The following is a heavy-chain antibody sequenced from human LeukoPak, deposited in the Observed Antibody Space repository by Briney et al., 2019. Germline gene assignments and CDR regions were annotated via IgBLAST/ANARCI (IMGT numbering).Heavy chain of an antibody. CDR1: GFTFSSYG. D-gene: IGHD6-13*01. J-gene: IGHJ4*02. V-gene: IGHV3-7*01. CDR3: GRGGKVEQLVLAR. CDR2: INQDGSEE. Sequence: GGTLRLSCAASGFTFSSYGMSGVRQPPGKGLEWVANINQDGSEEYYVDSVKGRFTISRDNAKNTLYLQMNSLRAEGTAVYYCGRGGKVEQLVLARWGQGSLVTVSS.